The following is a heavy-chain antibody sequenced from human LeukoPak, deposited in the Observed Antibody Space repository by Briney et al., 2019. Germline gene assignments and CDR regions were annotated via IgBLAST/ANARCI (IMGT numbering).Heavy chain of an antibody. V-gene: IGHV2-70*11. CDR2: IDWDDDK. J-gene: IGHJ6*02. CDR1: GFSLSTSGMC. CDR3: ARIHTETYGMDV. D-gene: IGHD5-18*01. Sequence: SGPTLVKPSQTLTLTCTFSGFSLSTSGMCVSWIRQHPGKALEWLARIDWDDDKYYSTSLKTRLTISKDTSKNQVVLTMTNMDPVDTATYYCARIHTETYGMDVWGQGTTVTVSS.